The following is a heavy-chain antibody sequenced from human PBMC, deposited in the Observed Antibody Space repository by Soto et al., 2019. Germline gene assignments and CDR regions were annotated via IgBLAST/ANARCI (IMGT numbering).Heavy chain of an antibody. CDR3: TRGLLSSGWYKYYYYYGMDV. J-gene: IGHJ6*02. V-gene: IGHV3-49*04. CDR2: IRSKAYGGTT. D-gene: IGHD6-19*01. Sequence: PGGSLRLSCTASGFTFGDYAMSWVRQAPGEXLEWVGFIRSKAYGGTTEYAASVKGRFTISRDDSKSIAYLQMNSLKTEDTAVYYCTRGLLSSGWYKYYYYYGMDVWGQGPTVTVSS. CDR1: GFTFGDYA.